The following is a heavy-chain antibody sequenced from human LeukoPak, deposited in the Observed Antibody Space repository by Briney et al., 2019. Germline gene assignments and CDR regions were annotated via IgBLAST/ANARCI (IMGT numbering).Heavy chain of an antibody. D-gene: IGHD3-10*01. CDR1: GFTFNSYW. Sequence: GGSLRLSCAASGFTFNSYWMSWVRQAPGKGLEWVANIDPDGSEKQYGDSVKGRFTTSRDNAKNSLYLQMNSLRAEDTAIYYCARIHYFGDNNWRYFDNWGQGTLVTVSS. CDR2: IDPDGSEK. V-gene: IGHV3-7*01. J-gene: IGHJ4*02. CDR3: ARIHYFGDNNWRYFDN.